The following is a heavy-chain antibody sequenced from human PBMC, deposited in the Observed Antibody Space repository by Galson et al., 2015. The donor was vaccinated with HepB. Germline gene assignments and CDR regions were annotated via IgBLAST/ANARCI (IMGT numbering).Heavy chain of an antibody. CDR3: ARDAYYDSSGYYPYY. CDR2: ISSSGSTI. Sequence: SLRLSCAASGFTFSSYEMNWVRQAPGKGLEWGSYISSSGSTIYYADSVKGRFTISRDNAKNSLYLQMNSLRAEDTAVYYCARDAYYDSSGYYPYYWGQGTLVTVSS. V-gene: IGHV3-48*03. J-gene: IGHJ4*02. CDR1: GFTFSSYE. D-gene: IGHD3-22*01.